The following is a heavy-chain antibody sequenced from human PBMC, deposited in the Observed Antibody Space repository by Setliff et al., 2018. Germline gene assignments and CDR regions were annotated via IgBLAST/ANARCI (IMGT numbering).Heavy chain of an antibody. V-gene: IGHV3-7*01. D-gene: IGHD3-10*01. Sequence: PGGSLRLSCAASGFTFSNYWMSWVRQAPGKGLECVANTKTDGSEKYYSDSVEGRFTISRDNTKNSLYLQMNSLRAEDTAVYYCARDPFGNPVFDPWGQGTLVTVSS. CDR3: ARDPFGNPVFDP. CDR1: GFTFSNYW. J-gene: IGHJ5*02. CDR2: TKTDGSEK.